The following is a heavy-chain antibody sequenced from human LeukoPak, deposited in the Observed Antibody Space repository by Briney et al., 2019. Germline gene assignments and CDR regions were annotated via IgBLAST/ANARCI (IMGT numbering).Heavy chain of an antibody. CDR2: IDYSGST. CDR3: VRVAPAHPEYSTKFDY. D-gene: IGHD6-6*01. V-gene: IGHV4-39*07. CDR1: GGSITSSSYY. J-gene: IGHJ4*02. Sequence: KASETLSLTCTVSGGSITSSSYYWGWIRQPPVRGLEWIGSIDYSGSTYYNPSLKSRVTISVDTSRNQFSLNLSSVTAADTAVYYCVRVAPAHPEYSTKFDYWAREPWSPSPQ.